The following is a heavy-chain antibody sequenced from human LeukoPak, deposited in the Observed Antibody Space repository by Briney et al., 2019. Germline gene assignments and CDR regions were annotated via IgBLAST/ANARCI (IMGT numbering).Heavy chain of an antibody. CDR1: GFTFSNYG. CDR2: IRYDGGNK. Sequence: SGGSLRLSCAASGFTFSNYGMHWVRQAPGKGLEWVAFIRYDGGNKYYADSVKGRFTISRDNSKNTLYLQMNSLRAEDTAVYYCARDPSYYYDSSGYQWGQGTLVTVSS. D-gene: IGHD3-22*01. J-gene: IGHJ4*02. CDR3: ARDPSYYYDSSGYQ. V-gene: IGHV3-30*02.